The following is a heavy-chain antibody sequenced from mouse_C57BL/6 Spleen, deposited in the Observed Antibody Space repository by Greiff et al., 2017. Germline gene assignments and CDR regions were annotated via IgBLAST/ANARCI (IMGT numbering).Heavy chain of an antibody. J-gene: IGHJ4*01. V-gene: IGHV1-22*01. CDR1: GYTFTDYN. CDR2: INPNNGGT. Sequence: EVQLQQSGPELVKPGASVKMSCKASGYTFTDYNMHWVKQSHGQSLEWIGYINPNNGGTSYNQKFKGKATLTVNKSSSTAYMELRSLTSEDSAVYYCARIFYYDYEVNAMDYWGQGTSVTVSA. D-gene: IGHD2-4*01. CDR3: ARIFYYDYEVNAMDY.